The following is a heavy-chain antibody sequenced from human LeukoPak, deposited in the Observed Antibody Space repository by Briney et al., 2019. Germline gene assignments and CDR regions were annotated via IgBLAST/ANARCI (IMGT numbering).Heavy chain of an antibody. CDR2: ISSSGSTI. CDR3: ARDYDGRAAAGTRGVFDY. CDR1: GFTFSDYY. D-gene: IGHD6-13*01. V-gene: IGHV3-11*01. J-gene: IGHJ4*02. Sequence: GGSLRLSCAASGFTFSDYYMSWIRQAPGKGLEWVSYISSSGSTIYYADSVKGRFTISRDNAKNSLYLQMNSLRAEDTAVYYCARDYDGRAAAGTRGVFDYWGQGTLVTVSP.